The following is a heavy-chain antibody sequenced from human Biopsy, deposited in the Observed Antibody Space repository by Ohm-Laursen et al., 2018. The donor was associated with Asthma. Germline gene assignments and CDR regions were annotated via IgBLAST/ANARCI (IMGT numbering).Heavy chain of an antibody. V-gene: IGHV3-9*01. J-gene: IGHJ3*02. CDR2: ISWNSVSI. D-gene: IGHD1-26*01. CDR1: GLNFDDYV. CDR3: AKNSRRGSHDPFDI. Sequence: SLRLSCAASGLNFDDYVMHWVRQAPGKGLEWVSGISWNSVSIAYADSVRGRFTISRDNAKTSLYLQMNSLRDGDTAVYFCAKNSRRGSHDPFDIWGQGTVVTVSS.